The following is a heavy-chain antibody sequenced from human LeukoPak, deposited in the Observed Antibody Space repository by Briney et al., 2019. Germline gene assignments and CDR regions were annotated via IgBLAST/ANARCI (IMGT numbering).Heavy chain of an antibody. CDR2: IIPIFGTA. J-gene: IGHJ4*02. Sequence: PAASVKVSCKASGGTFSSYAISWVRQAPGQGLEWMGGIIPIFGTANYAQKFQGRVTITADESTSTAYMELSSLRSEDTAVYYCARVGYSSGWYYFDYWGQGTLVTVSS. V-gene: IGHV1-69*13. CDR1: GGTFSSYA. D-gene: IGHD6-19*01. CDR3: ARVGYSSGWYYFDY.